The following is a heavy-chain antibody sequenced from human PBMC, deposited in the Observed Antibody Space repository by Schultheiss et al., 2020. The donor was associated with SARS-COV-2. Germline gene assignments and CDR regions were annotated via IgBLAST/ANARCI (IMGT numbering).Heavy chain of an antibody. Sequence: SETLSLTCTVSGGSISGTTYYWAWIRQPPGKGLEWIGEINHSGSTNYNPSLKSRVTISVDTSKNQFSLKLSSVTAADTAVYYCARHASVVLVATFDYWGQGTLVTVSS. CDR2: INHSGST. V-gene: IGHV4-39*01. D-gene: IGHD5-12*01. CDR3: ARHASVVLVATFDY. J-gene: IGHJ4*02. CDR1: GGSISGTTYY.